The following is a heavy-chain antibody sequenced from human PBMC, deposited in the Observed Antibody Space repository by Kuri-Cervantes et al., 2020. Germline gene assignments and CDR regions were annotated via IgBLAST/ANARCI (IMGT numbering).Heavy chain of an antibody. CDR2: IYWDDGK. CDR1: GFSRSTSGVG. V-gene: IGHV2-5*02. J-gene: IGHJ5*02. CDR3: AHKRGYQLLHDVSFDP. Sequence: SGPTLANPTPALTLTCTFSGFSRSTSGVGVGWIREPPGKALEWLALIYWDDGKRYSPSLKSRLTLIKDTSKNQVVLTMTNMDPVDTPTYYCAHKRGYQLLHDVSFDPWGQGTLVTVSS. D-gene: IGHD2-2*01.